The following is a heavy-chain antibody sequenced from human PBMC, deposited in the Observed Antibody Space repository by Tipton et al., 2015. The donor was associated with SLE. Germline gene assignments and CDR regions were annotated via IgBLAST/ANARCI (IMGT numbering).Heavy chain of an antibody. CDR2: INFDGTTT. V-gene: IGHV3-74*01. J-gene: IGHJ6*02. CDR3: ARDVFTNYYYYGMDV. CDR1: GFTFSSYS. Sequence: SLRLSCAASGFTFSSYSMNWVRQAPGKGLVWVSHINFDGTTTTYADSVKGRFTISRDNAKNTLYLQMNSLRAEDTAVYYCARDVFTNYYYYGMDVWGQGTTVTVSS.